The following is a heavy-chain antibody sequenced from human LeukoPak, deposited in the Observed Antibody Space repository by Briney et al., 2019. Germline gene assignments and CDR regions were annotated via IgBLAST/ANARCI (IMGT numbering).Heavy chain of an antibody. CDR2: NI. CDR3: ARDPSSGWYLKGWFDP. Sequence: PGGSLRLSCAASGFTFSTYSMNWVRQAPGKGLEWVSSNIYYADSVKGRFTISRDNPRNSLYLQMNSLRAEDTAVYYCARDPSSGWYLKGWFDPWGQGTLVTVSS. V-gene: IGHV3-21*01. CDR1: GFTFSTYS. D-gene: IGHD6-19*01. J-gene: IGHJ5*02.